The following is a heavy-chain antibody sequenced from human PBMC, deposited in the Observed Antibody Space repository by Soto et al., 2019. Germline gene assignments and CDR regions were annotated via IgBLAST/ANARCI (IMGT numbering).Heavy chain of an antibody. V-gene: IGHV4-4*02. CDR2: IYRTGST. D-gene: IGHD3-10*01. J-gene: IGHJ6*02. CDR1: GGSFTSNNW. Sequence: SETLSLTCAVSGGSFTSNNWWTWVRQPPGQGLEWIGEIYRTGSTNYNPSLKSRVTISLDKSKNQFSLKLSSVTAADTAVYYCARSDSWFGELFYYYGMDVWGQGTTVTVSS. CDR3: ARSDSWFGELFYYYGMDV.